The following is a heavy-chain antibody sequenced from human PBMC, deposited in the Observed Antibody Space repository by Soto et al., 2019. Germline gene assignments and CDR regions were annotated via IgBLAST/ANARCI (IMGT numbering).Heavy chain of an antibody. V-gene: IGHV1-69*02. Sequence: ASLVKLSRKASGYSISIDTCSYLRMDPEQGLEWMGRIIPLHNIPNYAQKFQGRVTITADKSSPTVYMELSSLTSEDTAMYYCGRGGYCNSATCYQYLENWGQGTQVTVSS. CDR2: IIPLHNIP. J-gene: IGHJ4*02. D-gene: IGHD2-2*01. CDR3: GRGGYCNSATCYQYLEN. CDR1: GYSISIDT.